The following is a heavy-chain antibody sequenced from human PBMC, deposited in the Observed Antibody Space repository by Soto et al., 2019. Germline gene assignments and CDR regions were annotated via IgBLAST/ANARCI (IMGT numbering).Heavy chain of an antibody. CDR3: ARGLRRWGIFGVVIPVGMDV. Sequence: ASVKVSCKASGYTFTSYDINWVRQATGQGLEWMGWMNPNSGNTGYAQKFQGRVTMTRNTSISTAYMELSSLRSEDTAVYYCARGLRRWGIFGVVIPVGMDVWGQGTTVTVSS. V-gene: IGHV1-8*01. D-gene: IGHD3-3*01. CDR2: MNPNSGNT. CDR1: GYTFTSYD. J-gene: IGHJ6*02.